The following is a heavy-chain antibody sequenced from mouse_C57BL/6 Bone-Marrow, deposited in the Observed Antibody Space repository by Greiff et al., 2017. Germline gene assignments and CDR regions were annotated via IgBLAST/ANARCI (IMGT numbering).Heavy chain of an antibody. Sequence: VQLQQSGAELVKPGASVKMSCKASGYTFTTYSIEWMKQKPGKGLEWIGNIDPYNDDTKYNEKFKGKATLTVEKSSNTVYLELSRLTSYDSSVYYCARCSTLFYYFDYWGQGTTLTVSS. J-gene: IGHJ2*01. D-gene: IGHD1-1*01. CDR3: ARCSTLFYYFDY. V-gene: IGHV1-47*01. CDR2: IDPYNDDT. CDR1: GYTFTTYS.